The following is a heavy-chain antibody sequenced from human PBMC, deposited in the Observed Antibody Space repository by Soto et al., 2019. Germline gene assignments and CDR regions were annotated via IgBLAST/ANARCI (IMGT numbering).Heavy chain of an antibody. CDR2: INPILGIA. CDR1: GGTFSSYT. J-gene: IGHJ4*02. CDR3: ARDLLEATIDY. V-gene: IGHV1-69*08. D-gene: IGHD5-12*01. Sequence: QVQLVQSGAEVKKPGSSVKVSCKASGGTFSSYTISWVRQAPGQGLEWMGRINPILGIANYAQKFQGRVTITADKSTSTAYMELRSLRSEDTAVYYCARDLLEATIDYWGQGTLVTVSS.